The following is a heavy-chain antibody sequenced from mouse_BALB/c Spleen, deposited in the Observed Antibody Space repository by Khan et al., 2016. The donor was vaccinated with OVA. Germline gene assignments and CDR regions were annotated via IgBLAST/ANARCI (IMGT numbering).Heavy chain of an antibody. CDR2: ISSSGST. D-gene: IGHD2-2*01. CDR3: ARAGSRYNYAMDY. J-gene: IGHJ4*01. V-gene: IGHV3-2*02. Sequence: VQLQESGPGLVKPSQSLSLTCTVTGYSITSDYAWNWIRQFPGNKLEWMGYISSSGSTNYNPALKSRISITRDTSKNQFFLQLNSVTTEDTATYYCARAGSRYNYAMDYWGQGTSVTVSS. CDR1: GYSITSDYA.